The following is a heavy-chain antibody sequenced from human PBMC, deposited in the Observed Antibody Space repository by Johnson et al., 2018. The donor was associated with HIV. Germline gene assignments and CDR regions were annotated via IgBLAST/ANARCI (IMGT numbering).Heavy chain of an antibody. V-gene: IGHV3-7*01. Sequence: VQLVESGGGLVQPGGSLRLSCEASGFTFSSYWMSWVRQAPGKGLEWVANIKQDGSEKYSVDSLKGRFTISRDNSKNTLYLQMNSLRPEDTAVYYCARAPPYYGGYSVSDAFISGGKGQWSPSLQ. D-gene: IGHD3-22*01. J-gene: IGHJ3*02. CDR3: ARAPPYYGGYSVSDAFIS. CDR1: GFTFSSYW. CDR2: IKQDGSEK.